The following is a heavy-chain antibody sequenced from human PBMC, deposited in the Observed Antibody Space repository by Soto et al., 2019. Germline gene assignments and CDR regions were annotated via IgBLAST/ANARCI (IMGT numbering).Heavy chain of an antibody. Sequence: QVQLVQSGAEVKKPGSSVKVSCKASGGTFSSYAISWVRQAPGQGLEWMGGIIPIFGTANYAQKFQGRVTXTXDXXRSTAYMELSSLRSEDTAVYYCAREEQQLVGWFDPWGQGTLVTVSS. J-gene: IGHJ5*02. D-gene: IGHD6-13*01. CDR2: IIPIFGTA. CDR3: AREEQQLVGWFDP. CDR1: GGTFSSYA. V-gene: IGHV1-69*05.